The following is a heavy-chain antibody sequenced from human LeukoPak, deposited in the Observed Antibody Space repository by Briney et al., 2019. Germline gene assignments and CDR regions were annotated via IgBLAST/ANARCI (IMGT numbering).Heavy chain of an antibody. D-gene: IGHD3-22*01. CDR2: IYPGDSNT. CDR1: GFSFTNYW. V-gene: IGHV5-51*01. CDR3: ARHYISGDSSGYYRQLDY. J-gene: IGHJ4*02. Sequence: GESLKISCKGSGFSFTNYWIGWVRQMPGKGLEGMGIIYPGDSNTKYSPSFQGRVTISVDKSISTAYLQWSSLKASDTAMYYCARHYISGDSSGYYRQLDYWGQGTLVTVSS.